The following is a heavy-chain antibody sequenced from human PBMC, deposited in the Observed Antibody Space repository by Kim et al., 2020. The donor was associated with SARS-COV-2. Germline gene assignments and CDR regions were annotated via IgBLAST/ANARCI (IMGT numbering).Heavy chain of an antibody. CDR2: IYYSGST. D-gene: IGHD3-10*01. V-gene: IGHV4-39*07. J-gene: IGHJ5*02. CDR3: ARHLWFGELLPSWFDP. Sequence: SETLSLTCTVSGGSISSSSYYWGWIRQPPGKGLEWIGSIYYSGSTYYNPSLKSRVTISVDTSKNQFSLKLSSVTAADTAVYYCARHLWFGELLPSWFDPWGQGTLVTVSS. CDR1: GGSISSSSYY.